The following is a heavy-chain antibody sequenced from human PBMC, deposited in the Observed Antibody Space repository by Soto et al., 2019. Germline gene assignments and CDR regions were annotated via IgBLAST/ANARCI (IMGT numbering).Heavy chain of an antibody. J-gene: IGHJ6*02. CDR2: INHSGST. CDR1: GGSFSGYY. CDR3: ASLYGSGSYYGYYYGMDV. V-gene: IGHV4-34*01. D-gene: IGHD3-10*01. Sequence: PSETLSLTCAVYGGSFSGYYWSWIRQPPGKGLEWIGEINHSGSTNYNPSLKSRVTISVDTSKNQFSLKLSSVTAADTAVYYCASLYGSGSYYGYYYGMDVWGQGTTVTVSS.